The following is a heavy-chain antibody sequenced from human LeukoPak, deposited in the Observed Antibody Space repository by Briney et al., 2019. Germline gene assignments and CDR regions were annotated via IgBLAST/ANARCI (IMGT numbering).Heavy chain of an antibody. J-gene: IGHJ4*02. Sequence: SETLSLTCTVSGGSISSYYWSWIRQPAGKGLEWIGRIYTSGSTNYNPSFKSRVTMSVDTSKNQFSLKLSSVTAADTAVYYRARVSRAYSSSWRHFDYWGQGTLVTVSS. D-gene: IGHD6-13*01. CDR1: GGSISSYY. CDR2: IYTSGST. V-gene: IGHV4-4*07. CDR3: ARVSRAYSSSWRHFDY.